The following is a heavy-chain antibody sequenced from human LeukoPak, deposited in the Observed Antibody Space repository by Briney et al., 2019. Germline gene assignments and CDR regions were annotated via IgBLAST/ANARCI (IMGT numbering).Heavy chain of an antibody. CDR2: IYTSGST. CDR1: GGSISSGSYY. J-gene: IGHJ3*02. CDR3: ARVSDYSGAFDI. V-gene: IGHV4-61*02. Sequence: PSETLSLTCTVSGGSISSGSYYWSWIRQPAGKGLEWIGRIYTSGSTNYNPSLKSRVTISVDTSKNQFSLKLSSVTAADTAVYYCARVSDYSGAFDIWGQGTMVTVSS. D-gene: IGHD2-15*01.